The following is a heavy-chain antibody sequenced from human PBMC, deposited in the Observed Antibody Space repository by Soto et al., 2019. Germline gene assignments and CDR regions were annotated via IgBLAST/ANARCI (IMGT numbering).Heavy chain of an antibody. CDR1: GFTFSSYA. CDR3: AKDTRYGDYVRWFAS. V-gene: IGHV3-23*01. D-gene: IGHD4-17*01. CDR2: ITASGGRT. J-gene: IGHJ5*01. Sequence: EVHLLESGGGLVQPGGSLRLSCTASGFTFSSYAMTWVRQAPGRGLEGVSGITASGGRTYYAHSVKGRFTISRDNSKSTRYLQMNSLKAENTDVYYCAKDTRYGDYVRWFASWGQGTLITVSS.